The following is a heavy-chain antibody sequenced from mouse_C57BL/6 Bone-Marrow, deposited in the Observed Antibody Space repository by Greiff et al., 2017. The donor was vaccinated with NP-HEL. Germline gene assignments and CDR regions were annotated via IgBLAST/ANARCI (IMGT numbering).Heavy chain of an antibody. CDR3: ARRTTTVVATPYYFDY. CDR1: GYTFTSYG. Sequence: VQLQQSGAELARPGASVKLSCKASGYTFTSYGISWVKQSTGQGLEWIGEIYPRSGNTYYNEKFKGKATLTADKSSSTAYMELRSLTSEDSAVYFCARRTTTVVATPYYFDYWGQGTTLTVSS. CDR2: IYPRSGNT. D-gene: IGHD1-1*01. J-gene: IGHJ2*01. V-gene: IGHV1-81*01.